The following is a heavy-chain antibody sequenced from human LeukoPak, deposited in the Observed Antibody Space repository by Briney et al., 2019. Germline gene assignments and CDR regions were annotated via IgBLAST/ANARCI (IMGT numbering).Heavy chain of an antibody. CDR2: IQEDGKKE. CDR1: GFTFTKFW. V-gene: IGHV3-7*01. Sequence: GGSLRLSCEASGFTFTKFWMSWVRQAPGKGLEWVANIQEDGKKENYVDSVRGRFTISRDNAKNSIYLQMDSLRVEDTAVYYCAKDIVGGGDDYWGQGTLVIVSS. CDR3: AKDIVGGGDDY. D-gene: IGHD2-21*02. J-gene: IGHJ4*02.